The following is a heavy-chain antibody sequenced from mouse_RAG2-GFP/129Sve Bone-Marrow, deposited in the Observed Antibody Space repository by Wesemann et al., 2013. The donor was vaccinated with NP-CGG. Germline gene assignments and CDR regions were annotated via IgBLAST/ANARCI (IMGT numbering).Heavy chain of an antibody. D-gene: IGHD2-4*01. CDR1: AYNIKDTY. Sequence: EVQLQQSWGRACEADGPQSSCPAQLLAYNIKDTYMHWVKQRPEQGLEWIGRIDPENGNTIYDPKFQGKASITADTSSNTAYLQLSSLTSEDTAVYYCARGVSTMISAWFAYWGQGTLVTVSA. V-gene: IGHV14-3*02. CDR2: IDPENGNT. CDR3: ARGVSTMISAWFAY. J-gene: IGHJ3*01.